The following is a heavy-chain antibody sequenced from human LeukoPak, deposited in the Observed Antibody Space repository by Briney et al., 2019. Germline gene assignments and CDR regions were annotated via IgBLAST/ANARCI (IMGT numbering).Heavy chain of an antibody. Sequence: GGSLRLSCAASGFYFGSYGMHWVRQAPGKGLEWVAVIWYDGSNEDYADSVKGRFTISRDNSKNTLYLQMNSLRAEDTAVYYCARDPPFIIGTTFFDYWGQGTLVTVSS. CDR2: IWYDGSNE. CDR1: GFYFGSYG. D-gene: IGHD1-20*01. CDR3: ARDPPFIIGTTFFDY. V-gene: IGHV3-33*01. J-gene: IGHJ4*02.